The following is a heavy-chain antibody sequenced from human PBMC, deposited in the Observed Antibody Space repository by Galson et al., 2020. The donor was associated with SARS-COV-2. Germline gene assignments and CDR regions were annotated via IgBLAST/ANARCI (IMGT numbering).Heavy chain of an antibody. D-gene: IGHD3-22*01. CDR1: GFTFSDHS. Sequence: GGSLRLSCVVSGFTFSDHSMSWIRQAPGRGLEWVLYISSDGSYTNYADSVEGRFTISRDNAKNSLYLQMNSLRADDTAVYYCAREEWRFYYDSSGYHFDYWGQGVVVTVST. CDR3: AREEWRFYYDSSGYHFDY. V-gene: IGHV3-11*06. J-gene: IGHJ4*02. CDR2: ISSDGSYT.